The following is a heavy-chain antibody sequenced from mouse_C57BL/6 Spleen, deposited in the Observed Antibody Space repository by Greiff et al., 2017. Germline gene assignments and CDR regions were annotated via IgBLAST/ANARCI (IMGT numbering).Heavy chain of an antibody. CDR3: ASLDSSGYRAMDY. V-gene: IGHV1-77*01. J-gene: IGHJ4*01. CDR2: IGPGSGST. D-gene: IGHD3-2*02. Sequence: VKLQESGAELVKPGASVKISCKASGYTFTDYYINWVKQRPGQGLEWIGKIGPGSGSTYYNEKFKGKATLTADKSSSTAYMQLSSLTSEDSAVYFCASLDSSGYRAMDYWGQGTSVTVSS. CDR1: GYTFTDYY.